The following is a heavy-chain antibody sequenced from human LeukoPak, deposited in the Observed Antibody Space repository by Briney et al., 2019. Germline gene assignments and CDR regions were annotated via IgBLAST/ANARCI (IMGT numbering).Heavy chain of an antibody. CDR3: ARGGDFWSH. CDR2: INYSGST. Sequence: SETLSLTCTVSGASISSYYWSWIRQSPGKGLEWIGYINYSGSTNYNPSLKSRVTISVDTSKNQYSLKLSSVTAADTAVYYCARGGDFWSHWGQGTLVTVSS. D-gene: IGHD3-3*01. J-gene: IGHJ4*02. CDR1: GASISSYY. V-gene: IGHV4-59*01.